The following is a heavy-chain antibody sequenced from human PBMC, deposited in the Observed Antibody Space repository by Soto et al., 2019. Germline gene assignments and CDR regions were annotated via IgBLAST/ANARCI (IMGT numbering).Heavy chain of an antibody. CDR1: GYTFTSYA. Sequence: GASVKVSCKASGYTFTSYAMRWVRQAPGQRLEWMGWINAGNGNTKYSQKFQGRVTITRDTSASTAYMELSSLRSEDTAVYYCARMATISVTPYGMDVWGQGTTVTVSS. J-gene: IGHJ6*02. D-gene: IGHD5-12*01. CDR3: ARMATISVTPYGMDV. CDR2: INAGNGNT. V-gene: IGHV1-3*01.